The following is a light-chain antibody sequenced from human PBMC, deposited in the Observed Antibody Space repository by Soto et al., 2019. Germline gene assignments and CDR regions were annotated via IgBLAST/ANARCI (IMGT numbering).Light chain of an antibody. CDR1: SSNIGAGYD. CDR3: QSYDSSLDVV. CDR2: GNS. V-gene: IGLV1-40*01. J-gene: IGLJ2*01. Sequence: QSVRTQPPSVSGAPGQRVTISCTGSSSNIGAGYDVHWYQQLPGTAPKLLIYGNSNRPTGVPDRFSGSKSGSSASLAITGLQAEDGAEYYCQSYDSSLDVVFGGGTKLTVL.